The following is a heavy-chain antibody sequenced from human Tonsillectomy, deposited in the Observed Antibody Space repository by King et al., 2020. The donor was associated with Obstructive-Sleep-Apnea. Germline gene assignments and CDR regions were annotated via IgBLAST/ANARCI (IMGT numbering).Heavy chain of an antibody. CDR1: GDSFSRFA. D-gene: IGHD3-22*01. V-gene: IGHV1-69*04. CDR3: ARIGSGYYSGKYYYGMDV. Sequence: QLVQSGAEVKKPGSSVKVSCKAAGDSFSRFAISWVRQAPGQGLEWMGGIIPMLGIANYGQNLQGRVTITADKSTSTAYMELSSLRSEDTAVYYCARIGSGYYSGKYYYGMDVWGQGTTVTVSS. CDR2: IIPMLGIA. J-gene: IGHJ6*02.